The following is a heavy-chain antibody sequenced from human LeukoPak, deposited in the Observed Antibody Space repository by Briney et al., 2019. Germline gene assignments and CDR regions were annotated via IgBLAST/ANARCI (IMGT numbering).Heavy chain of an antibody. Sequence: GGSLRLSCAASGFTFSSYAMSWVRQAPGKGLEWVSAISGSGGSTYYADSVKGRFTISRDNSKNTLYLQMNSLRAEDTAVYYCAKVFVRRGIVGATTAAYYFDYWGQGTLVTVSS. V-gene: IGHV3-23*01. D-gene: IGHD1-26*01. CDR2: ISGSGGST. CDR1: GFTFSSYA. CDR3: AKVFVRRGIVGATTAAYYFDY. J-gene: IGHJ4*02.